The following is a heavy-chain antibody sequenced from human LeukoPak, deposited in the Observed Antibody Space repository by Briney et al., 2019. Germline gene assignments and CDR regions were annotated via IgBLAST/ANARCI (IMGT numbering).Heavy chain of an antibody. CDR2: MNPKTGNT. V-gene: IGHV1-8*01. Sequence: ASVRVSCKASGYIFDRYDINWVRQATGKGLEWMGWMNPKTGNTGYAQKFQGRVNMTSDTPMTTAYMELNSLNSEDTAVYYCAREAIAAGKNFDYWGQGTQVTVSS. J-gene: IGHJ4*02. D-gene: IGHD6-25*01. CDR1: GYIFDRYD. CDR3: AREAIAAGKNFDY.